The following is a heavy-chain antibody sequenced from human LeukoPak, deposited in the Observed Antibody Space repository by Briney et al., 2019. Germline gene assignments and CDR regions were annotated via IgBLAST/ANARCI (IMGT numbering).Heavy chain of an antibody. CDR1: GFTFSSYW. Sequence: GGSLRLSCAASGFTFSSYWMTWVRQAPGKGLEWVACMKEDGSEKYCVDSVKGRFTISRDNAKNSLYLQMNSLRAEDTAMYYCARGRHSSSWSPIDYWGQGTLVTVSS. CDR2: MKEDGSEK. CDR3: ARGRHSSSWSPIDY. V-gene: IGHV3-7*01. J-gene: IGHJ4*02. D-gene: IGHD6-13*01.